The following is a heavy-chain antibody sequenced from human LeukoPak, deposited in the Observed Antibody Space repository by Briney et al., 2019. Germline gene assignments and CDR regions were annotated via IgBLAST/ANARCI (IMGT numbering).Heavy chain of an antibody. CDR2: IYHSGST. CDR1: GGSISSGGYS. Sequence: SQTLSLTCAVSGGSISSGGYSWSWIRQPPGKGLEWIGYIYHSGSTYYNPSLKNRVTISVDRSKNQFSLKLSSVTAADTAMYYCAGGFHYYASGAFDYWGQGTQVTVSS. V-gene: IGHV4-30-2*01. D-gene: IGHD3-10*01. J-gene: IGHJ4*02. CDR3: AGGFHYYASGAFDY.